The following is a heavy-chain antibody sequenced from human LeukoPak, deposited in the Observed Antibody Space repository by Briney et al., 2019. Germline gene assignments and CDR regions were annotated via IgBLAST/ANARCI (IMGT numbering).Heavy chain of an antibody. CDR1: GYTFTSYG. J-gene: IGHJ4*02. CDR2: FDPEDGET. D-gene: IGHD1-1*01. CDR3: ATEPTGTGDY. Sequence: GASVKVSCKASGYTFTSYGISWVRQAPGKGLEWMGGFDPEDGETIYAQKFQGRVTMTEDTSTDTAYMELSSLRSEDTAVYYCATEPTGTGDYWGQGTLATVSS. V-gene: IGHV1-24*01.